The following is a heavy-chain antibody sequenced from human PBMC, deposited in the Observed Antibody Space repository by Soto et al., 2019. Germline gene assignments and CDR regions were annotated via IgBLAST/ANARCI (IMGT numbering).Heavy chain of an antibody. V-gene: IGHV4-34*01. D-gene: IGHD2-15*01. Sequence: SDTLSLTCAVYGGSFSGSSWSWILQPPGRGLEWIGEINHSGSTNYNPSLKSRVTISVDTSKNQFSLKLSSVTAADTAVYYCARGWKDIVVVVAADQYYYYYMDVWGKGTTVTVSS. J-gene: IGHJ6*03. CDR1: GGSFSGSS. CDR3: ARGWKDIVVVVAADQYYYYYMDV. CDR2: INHSGST.